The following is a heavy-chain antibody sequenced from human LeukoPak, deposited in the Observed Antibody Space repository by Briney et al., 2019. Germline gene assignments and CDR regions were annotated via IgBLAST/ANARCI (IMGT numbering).Heavy chain of an antibody. D-gene: IGHD3-22*01. CDR2: IYTSGST. CDR1: AGSISNYY. J-gene: IGHJ3*02. CDR3: ARAQYHYYDSSGYPAFDI. Sequence: KPWETLSLTCTGSAGSISNYYWSWIRQPAGKGLEWIGRIYTSGSTNYNPSLKSRVTMSVDTSKNQFSLKLSSVTAADTAVYYCARAQYHYYDSSGYPAFDIWGQGTMVTVSS. V-gene: IGHV4-4*07.